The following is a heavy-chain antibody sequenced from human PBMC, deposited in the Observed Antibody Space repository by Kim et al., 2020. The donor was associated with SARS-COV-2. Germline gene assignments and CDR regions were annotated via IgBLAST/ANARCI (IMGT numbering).Heavy chain of an antibody. V-gene: IGHV3-9*01. CDR3: AKAPTTTVVTGP. J-gene: IGHJ5*02. Sequence: GYADSVKGRFTISRDNAKNSLYLQMNSLRAEDTALYYCAKAPTTTVVTGPWGQGTLVTVSS. D-gene: IGHD4-17*01.